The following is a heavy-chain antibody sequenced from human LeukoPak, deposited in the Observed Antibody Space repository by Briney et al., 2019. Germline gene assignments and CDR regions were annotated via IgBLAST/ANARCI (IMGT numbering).Heavy chain of an antibody. CDR2: ISSSGGST. V-gene: IGHV3-23*01. J-gene: IGHJ4*02. CDR1: GFTFNSYA. CDR3: AESPMTRVTTGGFDF. Sequence: PGGSLRLSCAASGFTFNSYAMSWVRQAPGKGLEWVSSISSSGGSTYYVDSVKGRFTISRDNSKNTLYLQMNSLRAEGTAVYYCAESPMTRVTTGGFDFCGQGTLVTVSS. D-gene: IGHD4-17*01.